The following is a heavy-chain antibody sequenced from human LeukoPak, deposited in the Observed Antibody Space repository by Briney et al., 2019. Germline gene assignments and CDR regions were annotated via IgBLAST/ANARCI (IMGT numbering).Heavy chain of an antibody. J-gene: IGHJ4*02. V-gene: IGHV3-30*03. Sequence: PGGSLRLSCAASGFTFSSYGVHWVRQAPGKGLEWVAVISYDGKNKYYADSVKGRFTISRDNSKNTLYLQMNSLRAEDTAVYYCASHWAQQVVSDYWGQGTLVTVSS. CDR1: GFTFSSYG. CDR3: ASHWAQQVVSDY. D-gene: IGHD6-13*01. CDR2: ISYDGKNK.